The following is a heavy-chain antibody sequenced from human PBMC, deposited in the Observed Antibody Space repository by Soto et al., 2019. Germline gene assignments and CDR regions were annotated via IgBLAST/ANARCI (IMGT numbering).Heavy chain of an antibody. Sequence: SGQSPVNPPETPPLTSTASGFSLSNARKGLSWIPQPSGKALEWLAHIFSNDEKSYSTSLKSRLTISKDTSKSQVVLTMTNMDPVDTATYYCARVPYNWNDVYGMDVWGQGTTVTVSS. CDR1: GFSLSNARKG. CDR3: ARVPYNWNDVYGMDV. V-gene: IGHV2-26*01. CDR2: IFSNDEK. J-gene: IGHJ6*02. D-gene: IGHD1-20*01.